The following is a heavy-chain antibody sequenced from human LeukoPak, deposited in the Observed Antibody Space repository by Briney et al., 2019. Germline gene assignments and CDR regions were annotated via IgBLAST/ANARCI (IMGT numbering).Heavy chain of an antibody. CDR1: GGSISRGSYF. V-gene: IGHV4-61*02. CDR2: IFTSVST. J-gene: IGHJ4*02. D-gene: IGHD2-21*02. Sequence: SLTCTGSGGSISRGSYFWRWLRQPGGRGGEGIGRIFTSVSTDYKPSLQSRVPMSVHTSKNQFSLKLNSVTAADTAVYYCARDQQLSYCGGDCYPANWGQGTLVTVSS. CDR3: ARDQQLSYCGGDCYPAN.